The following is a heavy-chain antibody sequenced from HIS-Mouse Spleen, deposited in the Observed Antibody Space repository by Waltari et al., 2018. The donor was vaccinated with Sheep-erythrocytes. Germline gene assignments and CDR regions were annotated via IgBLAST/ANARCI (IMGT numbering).Heavy chain of an antibody. CDR1: GGTFSSYA. V-gene: IGHV1-69*04. CDR2: IIPILGIA. D-gene: IGHD1-26*01. CDR3: AQTGATTPHFDY. J-gene: IGHJ4*02. Sequence: KKPGSSVKVSCKASGGTFSSYAISWVRQAPGQGLEWMGRIIPILGIANYAQKFQGRVTITADKSTSTAYMELSSLGSEDTAVYYCAQTGATTPHFDYWGQGTLVTVSS.